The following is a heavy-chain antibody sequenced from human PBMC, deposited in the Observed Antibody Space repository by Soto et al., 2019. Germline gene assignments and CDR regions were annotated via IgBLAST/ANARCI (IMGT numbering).Heavy chain of an antibody. Sequence: QVQLVQSGAEVKKPGSSVKVSCKASGGTFSSYAISWVRQAPGQGLEWMGGIIPIFGTANYAQKFQGRVTITADESTSTAYMELSSLRSEDTAVYYCASRFSGYDYCYYYGMDVWGQGTTVTVSS. CDR2: IIPIFGTA. V-gene: IGHV1-69*01. D-gene: IGHD5-12*01. CDR1: GGTFSSYA. J-gene: IGHJ6*02. CDR3: ASRFSGYDYCYYYGMDV.